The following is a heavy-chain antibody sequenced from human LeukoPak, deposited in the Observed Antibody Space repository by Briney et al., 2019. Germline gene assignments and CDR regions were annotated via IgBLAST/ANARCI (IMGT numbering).Heavy chain of an antibody. D-gene: IGHD6-19*01. V-gene: IGHV3-23*01. CDR2: ISASGSGT. J-gene: IGHJ4*02. CDR3: AKGRDTSGRQNFDF. CDR1: GFTFTSYA. Sequence: GGSLRLSCEASGFTFTSYAMHWVRQAPGKGLEWVSSISASGSGTFYTDSMNGRFTISRDNAKKTFFLQMKNLRPEDTALYYCAKGRDTSGRQNFDFWGQGTLVTVYS.